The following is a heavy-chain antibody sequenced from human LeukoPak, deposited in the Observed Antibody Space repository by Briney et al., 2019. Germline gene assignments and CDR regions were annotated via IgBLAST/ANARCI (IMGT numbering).Heavy chain of an antibody. V-gene: IGHV3-21*01. D-gene: IGHD4-17*01. Sequence: GGCLRLSCAASGFTFSSYSMKWVRQAPGKGLEWVSSISSSSSYIYYADSVKGRFTISRDNAKNSLYLQMNSLRAEDTAVYYCARDGRYGSFFDYWGQGTLVTVSS. CDR1: GFTFSSYS. CDR3: ARDGRYGSFFDY. CDR2: ISSSSSYI. J-gene: IGHJ4*02.